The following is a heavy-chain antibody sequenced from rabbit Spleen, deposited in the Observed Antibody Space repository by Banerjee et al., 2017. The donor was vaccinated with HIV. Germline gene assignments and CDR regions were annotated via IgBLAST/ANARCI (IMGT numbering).Heavy chain of an antibody. Sequence: QSLEESGGGLVKPGGTLTLTCTASGFSFSSGYDMCWVRQAPGKGLEWIACIYAGSTGTTYYANWAKGRFTISKTSSTTVTLQMASLTAADTATYFCARGSATMTMVITGYYFNLWGQGTLVTVS. CDR3: ARGSATMTMVITGYYFNL. CDR2: IYAGSTGTT. CDR1: GFSFSSGYD. V-gene: IGHV1S40*01. D-gene: IGHD2-1*01. J-gene: IGHJ4*01.